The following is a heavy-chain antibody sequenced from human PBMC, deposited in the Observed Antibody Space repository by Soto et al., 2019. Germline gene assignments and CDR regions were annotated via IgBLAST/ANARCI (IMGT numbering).Heavy chain of an antibody. Sequence: QVGLVESGGGVVQPGRSLRLSCAAAGCTFSSFAMHWVRQAPGKGLEWVAVITSDGTKEYYADSVRGRFTISRDNSGNTVYLHMNSLGGDDTAVYYCAKAPWNLAHTHYFDFWGQGTLVTVSS. CDR1: GCTFSSFA. D-gene: IGHD1-1*01. CDR2: ITSDGTKE. J-gene: IGHJ4*02. CDR3: AKAPWNLAHTHYFDF. V-gene: IGHV3-30-3*01.